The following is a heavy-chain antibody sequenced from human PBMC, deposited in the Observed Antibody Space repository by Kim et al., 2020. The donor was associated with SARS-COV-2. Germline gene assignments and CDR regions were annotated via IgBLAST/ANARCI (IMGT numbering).Heavy chain of an antibody. CDR2: IIPIFGTA. CDR3: ARRDGYNYHYYYGMDV. V-gene: IGHV1-69*13. Sequence: SVKVSCKASGGTFSSYAISWVRQAPGQGLEWMGGIIPIFGTANYAQKFQGRVTITADESTSTAYMELSSLRSEDTAVYYCARRDGYNYHYYYGMDVWGQGTTVTVSS. D-gene: IGHD5-12*01. CDR1: GGTFSSYA. J-gene: IGHJ6*02.